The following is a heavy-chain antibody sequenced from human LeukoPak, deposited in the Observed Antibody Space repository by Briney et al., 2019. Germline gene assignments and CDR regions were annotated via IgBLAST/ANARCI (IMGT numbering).Heavy chain of an antibody. V-gene: IGHV4-39*01. CDR1: GGSISSSSYY. D-gene: IGHD3-22*01. J-gene: IGHJ3*02. CDR3: ARLAGYGYYYDSSGYSQNAFDI. Sequence: PSETLSLTCTVSGGSISSSSYYWGWIRQPPGKGLEWIGSIYYSGSTYYNPSLKSRVTISVDTSKNQFSLKLSSVTAADTAVYYCARLAGYGYYYDSSGYSQNAFDIWGQGTMVTVSS. CDR2: IYYSGST.